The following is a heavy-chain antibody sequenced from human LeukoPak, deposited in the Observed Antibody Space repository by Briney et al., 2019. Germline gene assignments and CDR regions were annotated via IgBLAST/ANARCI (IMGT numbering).Heavy chain of an antibody. V-gene: IGHV4-34*01. CDR1: GGSFSGYY. D-gene: IGHD3-22*01. J-gene: IGHJ3*02. CDR3: ASLVITGSNAFDI. CDR2: INHSGST. Sequence: SETLSLTCAVYGGSFSGYYWSWIRQPPGKGMEWIGEINHSGSTNYNPSLKSRVTISLDTSKNQFSLKLSSVTAADTAVYYCASLVITGSNAFDIWGQGTMVTVSS.